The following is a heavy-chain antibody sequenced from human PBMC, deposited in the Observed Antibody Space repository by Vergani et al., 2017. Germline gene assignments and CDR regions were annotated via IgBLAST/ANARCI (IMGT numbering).Heavy chain of an antibody. CDR3: VRARCSGPCFMSNWFDS. CDR2: IKSDGSIT. CDR1: GFSFSSFG. V-gene: IGHV3-74*02. Sequence: VQLVESGGGVVQPGRSLRLSCAASGFSFSSFGFHWVRQSPEKGLMWVSRIKSDGSITNYADSVKGRFTISRDNAKNTLYLEMNSLRGDDTAIYYCVRARCSGPCFMSNWFDSWGQGTLVTVSS. J-gene: IGHJ5*01. D-gene: IGHD5-12*01.